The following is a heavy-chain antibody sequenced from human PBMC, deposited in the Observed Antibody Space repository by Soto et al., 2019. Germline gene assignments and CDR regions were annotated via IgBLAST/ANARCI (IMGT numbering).Heavy chain of an antibody. J-gene: IGHJ5*02. CDR2: ISSSSTI. D-gene: IGHD3-22*01. V-gene: IGHV3-48*02. Sequence: GSLRLSCAASGFTFSSYSMNWVRQAPGKGLEWVSYISSSSTIYYADSVKGRFTISRDNAKNSLYLQMNSLRDEDTAVYYCARDDPPLAYYYDPNWFDPWGQGTLVTVSS. CDR1: GFTFSSYS. CDR3: ARDDPPLAYYYDPNWFDP.